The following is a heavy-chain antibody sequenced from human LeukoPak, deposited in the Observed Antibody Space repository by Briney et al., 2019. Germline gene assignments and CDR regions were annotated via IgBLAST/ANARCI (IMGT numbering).Heavy chain of an antibody. Sequence: GGSLRLSCAASGFTFTSSGMHWVRQAPGKGLEWVAFIRYDGSNKYYADSVKGRFTISRDNSKNTLYLQMNSLRAEDTALYYCAKDSHYYGPGYYYYYMVVWGKGSTVTISS. CDR3: AKDSHYYGPGYYYYYMVV. CDR1: GFTFTSSG. D-gene: IGHD3-10*01. V-gene: IGHV3-30*02. J-gene: IGHJ6*03. CDR2: IRYDGSNK.